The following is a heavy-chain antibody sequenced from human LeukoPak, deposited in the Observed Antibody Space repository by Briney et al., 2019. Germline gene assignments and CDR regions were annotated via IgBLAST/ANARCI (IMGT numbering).Heavy chain of an antibody. J-gene: IGHJ6*02. D-gene: IGHD3-3*01. V-gene: IGHV3-21*01. CDR2: ISSSSSYI. CDR3: ARSPTIFGVVYYGMDV. Sequence: GGSLRLSCAASGFTFSSYSKNWVRQAPGKGLEWVSSISSSSSYIYYADSVKGRFTISRDNAKNSLYLQMNSLRAEDTAVYYCARSPTIFGVVYYGMDVWGQGTTVTVSS. CDR1: GFTFSSYS.